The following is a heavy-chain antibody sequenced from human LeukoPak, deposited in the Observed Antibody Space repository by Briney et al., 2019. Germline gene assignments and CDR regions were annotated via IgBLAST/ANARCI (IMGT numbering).Heavy chain of an antibody. CDR3: ARDSGDGYNLS. V-gene: IGHV4-59*01. D-gene: IGHD5-24*01. CDR2: IYYSGST. CDR1: GGSISSYY. J-gene: IGHJ4*02. Sequence: SETLSLTCTVSGGSISSYYWSWIRQPPGKGLEWIGYIYYSGSTNYNPTLKSRVTISVDTSKNQFSLKLSSVTAADTAVYYCARDSGDGYNLSWGQGTLVTVSS.